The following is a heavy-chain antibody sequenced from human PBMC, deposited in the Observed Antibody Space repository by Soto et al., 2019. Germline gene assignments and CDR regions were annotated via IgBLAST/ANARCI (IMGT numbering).Heavy chain of an antibody. Sequence: GGSLRLSCAASGYTFSDFYMSWIRQAPGKGLEWISYIDTSGTKIYYADSVKGRFTITRDNAKNSLYLEMNSLRDEDTAVYYCASHYDMWSGYLSPVDYWGQGTLVTVSS. CDR1: GYTFSDFY. J-gene: IGHJ4*02. CDR2: IDTSGTKI. D-gene: IGHD3-3*01. CDR3: ASHYDMWSGYLSPVDY. V-gene: IGHV3-11*01.